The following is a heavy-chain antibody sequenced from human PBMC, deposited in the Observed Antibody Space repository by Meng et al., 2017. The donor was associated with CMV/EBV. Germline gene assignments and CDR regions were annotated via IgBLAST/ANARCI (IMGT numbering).Heavy chain of an antibody. J-gene: IGHJ4*02. CDR3: AKGTSSWYGGGDY. V-gene: IGHV3-43*01. D-gene: IGHD6-13*01. CDR1: GFNFDDYT. CDR2: ISWDGGST. Sequence: CAASGFNFDDYTMHWVRQAPGKGLEWVSLISWDGGSTYYADSVKGRFTISRDNSKNSLYLQMNSLRTEDTALYYCAKGTSSWYGGGDYWGQGILVTVSS.